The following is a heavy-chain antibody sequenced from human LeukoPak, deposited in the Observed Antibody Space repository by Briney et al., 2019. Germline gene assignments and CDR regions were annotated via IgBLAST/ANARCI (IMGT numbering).Heavy chain of an antibody. V-gene: IGHV5-51*01. Sequence: GESLQISCQVSGYSFISYWIGWVRQMPGKGLEWMGIIYPGDSDTRYSPSFQGQVTISVDKSINTAYLQWSSLKASDTAMYYCARPVAGTEGWFDPWGQGTLVTVSS. CDR1: GYSFISYW. D-gene: IGHD6-19*01. CDR2: IYPGDSDT. J-gene: IGHJ5*02. CDR3: ARPVAGTEGWFDP.